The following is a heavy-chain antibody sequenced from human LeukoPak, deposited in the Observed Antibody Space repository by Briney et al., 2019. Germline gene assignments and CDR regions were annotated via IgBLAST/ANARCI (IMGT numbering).Heavy chain of an antibody. Sequence: GGSLRLSCAASGFTFSSYSMNWVRQAPGKGLEWVSSISSSSSYIYYAGSVKGRFTISRDNAKNSLYLQMNSLRAEDTAVYYCARDRLRFLEWFTTPDALDIWGQGTMVTVSS. V-gene: IGHV3-21*01. J-gene: IGHJ3*02. CDR2: ISSSSSYI. CDR1: GFTFSSYS. D-gene: IGHD3-3*01. CDR3: ARDRLRFLEWFTTPDALDI.